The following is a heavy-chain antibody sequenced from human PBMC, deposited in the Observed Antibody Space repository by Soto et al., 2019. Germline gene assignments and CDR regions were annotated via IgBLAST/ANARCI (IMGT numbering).Heavy chain of an antibody. D-gene: IGHD1-26*01. CDR2: IYHSGNT. J-gene: IGHJ5*02. CDR3: ATLPPRVVASLLPIPT. Sequence: VQLRQSGPGLVKPSGTLSLTCAVSGGSISSSNWWTWVRQAPGKGLEWIGDIYHSGNTYCNPSRKGRVTITVDKSNYQFSLKLNSVTAAYTAVYYCATLPPRVVASLLPIPTWGQGTLVTVST. V-gene: IGHV4-4*02. CDR1: GGSISSSNW.